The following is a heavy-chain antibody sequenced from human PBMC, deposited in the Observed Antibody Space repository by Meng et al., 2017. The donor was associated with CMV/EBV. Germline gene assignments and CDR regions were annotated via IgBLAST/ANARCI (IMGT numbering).Heavy chain of an antibody. D-gene: IGHD2-15*01. CDR3: ARDRWDSGVIP. CDR2: ISAYNGHT. Sequence: SCQPSGYTYPSYGISWVRQAPGQGLEWMGWISAYNGHTNYAQKLQGRVTMTTDTSTSTAYMELRSLRSDDTAVYYCARDRWDSGVIPWGQGTLVTVSS. J-gene: IGHJ5*02. CDR1: GYTYPSYG. V-gene: IGHV1-18*01.